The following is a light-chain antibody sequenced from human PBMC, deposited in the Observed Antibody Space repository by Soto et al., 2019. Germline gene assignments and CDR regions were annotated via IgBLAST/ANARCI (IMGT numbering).Light chain of an antibody. CDR1: QPINNW. Sequence: DIQMTQSPSSVSASVGDTVIITCRASQPINNWLAWYQQKPGKAPNLLIHGASNLQGGVPSRFSGSGSGTAFTLTITSLQPEDFATYFCQQANTFPPTFGQGTKLEIK. CDR3: QQANTFPPT. CDR2: GAS. J-gene: IGKJ2*01. V-gene: IGKV1D-12*01.